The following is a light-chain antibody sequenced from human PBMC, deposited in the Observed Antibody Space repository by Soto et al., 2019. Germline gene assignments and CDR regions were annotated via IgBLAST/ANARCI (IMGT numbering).Light chain of an antibody. CDR1: SGDVGFYDF. CDR2: GVT. Sequence: QSALTQPASMSGSPGQSIPISCTGTSGDVGFYDFVSWYQQHPGKVPRLIIYGVTKRPSGVSHRFSGSKSGNTASLTISGLQVEDEADYSCASYTGSSTYLFGGGTKVTVL. CDR3: ASYTGSSTYL. J-gene: IGLJ3*02. V-gene: IGLV2-14*03.